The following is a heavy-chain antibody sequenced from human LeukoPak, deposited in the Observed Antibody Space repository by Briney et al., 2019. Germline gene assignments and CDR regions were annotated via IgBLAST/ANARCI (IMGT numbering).Heavy chain of an antibody. J-gene: IGHJ6*03. V-gene: IGHV1-18*01. CDR3: ATGLPAAIRAHYYYYMDV. CDR1: GYTFASYG. Sequence: ASVKVSCKASGYTFASYGINWVRQAPGQGLEWMGWISAYNGNTNYAQKLQGRVTMTEDTSTDTAYMELSSLRSEDTAVYYCATGLPAAIRAHYYYYMDVWGKGTTVTVSS. CDR2: ISAYNGNT. D-gene: IGHD2-2*02.